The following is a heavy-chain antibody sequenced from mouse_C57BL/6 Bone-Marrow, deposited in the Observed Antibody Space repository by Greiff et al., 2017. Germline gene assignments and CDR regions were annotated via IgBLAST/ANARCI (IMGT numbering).Heavy chain of an antibody. CDR3: ARYHILWYPS. Sequence: QVQLQQSGAELVRPGTSVKLSCKASGYTFTSYWMHWVKQRPGQGLEWIGVIDPSDSYTNYNQKFKGKATLTVDTSSSTAYMQLSSLTSEDSAVYYCARYHILWYPSWGQGTLVTVSA. J-gene: IGHJ3*01. D-gene: IGHD2-1*01. V-gene: IGHV1-59*01. CDR2: IDPSDSYT. CDR1: GYTFTSYW.